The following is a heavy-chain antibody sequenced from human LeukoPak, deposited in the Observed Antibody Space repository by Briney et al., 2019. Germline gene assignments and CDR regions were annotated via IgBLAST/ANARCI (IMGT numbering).Heavy chain of an antibody. D-gene: IGHD3-9*01. V-gene: IGHV1-18*01. Sequence: ASVKVSCKASGYTFTSYGISWVRQAPGQGLEWMGWISAYNGNTNYAQKLQGRVTMTTDTSTSTAYMELRSLRSDDTAVYYCARDGGNILTGYYWFPFDYWGQGTLVPGPS. CDR1: GYTFTSYG. CDR3: ARDGGNILTGYYWFPFDY. J-gene: IGHJ4*02. CDR2: ISAYNGNT.